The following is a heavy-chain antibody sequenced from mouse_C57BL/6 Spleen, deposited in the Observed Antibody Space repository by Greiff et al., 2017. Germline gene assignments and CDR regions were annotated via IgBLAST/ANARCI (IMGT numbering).Heavy chain of an antibody. CDR1: GFTFSDYG. CDR2: ISSGSSTI. V-gene: IGHV5-17*01. Sequence: EVKLMESGGGLVKPGGSLKLSCAASGFTFSDYGMHWVRQAPEKGLEWVAYISSGSSTIYYADTVKGRFTISRDNAKNTLFLQMTSLRSEDTAMYYCASPSYYYGSSYHAMDYWGQGTSVTVSS. D-gene: IGHD1-1*01. CDR3: ASPSYYYGSSYHAMDY. J-gene: IGHJ4*01.